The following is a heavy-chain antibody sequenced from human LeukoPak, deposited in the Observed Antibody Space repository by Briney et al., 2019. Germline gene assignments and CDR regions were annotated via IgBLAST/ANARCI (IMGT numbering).Heavy chain of an antibody. CDR2: ISWNSGSI. CDR3: ATEGGY. Sequence: GRSLRLSCAASGFTFDDYAMHWVRHAPGKGLEWVSGISWNSGSIGYADSVKGRFTISRDNAKNSLYLQMNSLRPEDMALYYCATEGGYWGQGTLVTVSS. V-gene: IGHV3-9*03. CDR1: GFTFDDYA. D-gene: IGHD3-16*01. J-gene: IGHJ4*02.